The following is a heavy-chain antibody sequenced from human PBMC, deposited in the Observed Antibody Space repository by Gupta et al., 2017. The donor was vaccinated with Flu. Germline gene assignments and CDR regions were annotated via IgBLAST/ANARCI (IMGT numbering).Heavy chain of an antibody. Sequence: VQVSEAGGGVGRPGGALRLSRATSVFTFWSHALCWVRAVPGKGLEWVSAIRGSGGSKYYADSVKGRFTISRDNSKNTLYLQMNSLRAEDTAVYYCVSALVVTASRSSNWFDSWGQGTLVTVSS. J-gene: IGHJ5*01. CDR3: VSALVVTASRSSNWFDS. CDR1: VFTFWSHA. CDR2: IRGSGGSK. V-gene: IGHV3-23*01. D-gene: IGHD2-21*02.